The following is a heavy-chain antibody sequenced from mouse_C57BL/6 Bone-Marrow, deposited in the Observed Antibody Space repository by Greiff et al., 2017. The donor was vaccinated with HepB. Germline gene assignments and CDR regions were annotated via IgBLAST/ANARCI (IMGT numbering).Heavy chain of an antibody. J-gene: IGHJ2*01. V-gene: IGHV1-69*01. D-gene: IGHD1-1*01. CDR2: IDPSDSYT. Sequence: VQLQQPGAELVMPGASVKLSCKASGYTFTSYWMHWVKQRHGQGLEWIGEIDPSDSYTNYNQKFKGKSTLTVDKSSSTAYMQLSSLTSEDSAVYYCARDYGNPFDYWGQGTTLTVSS. CDR3: ARDYGNPFDY. CDR1: GYTFTSYW.